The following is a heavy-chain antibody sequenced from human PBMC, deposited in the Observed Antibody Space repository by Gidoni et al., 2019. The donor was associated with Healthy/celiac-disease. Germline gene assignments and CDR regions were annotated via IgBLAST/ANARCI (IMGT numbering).Heavy chain of an antibody. CDR2: INPSGGST. Sequence: QVQLVQSGAEVKKPGASVKVSCKASGYTFTSYYMHWVRQAPGQGLEWMGIINPSGGSTSYEQKFQGRVTMTRDTSTSTVYMELSSLRSEDTAVYYCARVAVAGPLPRAPLDYWGQGTLVTVSS. V-gene: IGHV1-46*03. CDR3: ARVAVAGPLPRAPLDY. J-gene: IGHJ4*02. CDR1: GYTFTSYY. D-gene: IGHD6-19*01.